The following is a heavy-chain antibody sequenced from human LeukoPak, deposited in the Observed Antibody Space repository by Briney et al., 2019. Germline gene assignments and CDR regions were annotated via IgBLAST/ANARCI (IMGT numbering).Heavy chain of an antibody. D-gene: IGHD6-13*01. J-gene: IGHJ4*02. V-gene: IGHV4-59*12. Sequence: SETLSLTCSVTGGSINSYYWSWIRQPPGKGLEWIGYIYYSGSTNYNPSLKGRVTISVDTSKNQFSLKLSSVTAADTAVYYCARGRSSSWYFYFDYWGQGTLVTVSS. CDR1: GGSINSYY. CDR2: IYYSGST. CDR3: ARGRSSSWYFYFDY.